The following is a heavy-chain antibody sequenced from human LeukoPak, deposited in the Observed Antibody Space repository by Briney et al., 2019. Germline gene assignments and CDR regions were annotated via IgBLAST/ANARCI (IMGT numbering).Heavy chain of an antibody. CDR3: ARDGSSWYLSNWFDP. V-gene: IGHV1-24*01. CDR1: GYTLTELS. Sequence: ASVKVSCKVSGYTLTELSMHWVRQAPGKGLEWMGGFDPEDGETIYAQKFQGRVTMTEDTSTDTAYMELSRLRSDDTAVYYCARDGSSWYLSNWFDPWGQGTLVTVSS. D-gene: IGHD6-13*01. J-gene: IGHJ5*02. CDR2: FDPEDGET.